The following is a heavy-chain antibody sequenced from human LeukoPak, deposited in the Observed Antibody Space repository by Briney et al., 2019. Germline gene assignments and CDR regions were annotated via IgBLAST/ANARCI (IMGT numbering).Heavy chain of an antibody. CDR2: IIPIFGTA. V-gene: IGHV1-69*05. J-gene: IGHJ4*02. Sequence: SVKVSCKPSGGTFSSYAISWVRQAPGQGLEWMGRIIPIFGTANYAQKFQGRVTITTDESTSTAYMELSSLRSEDTAVYYCARCGSSSTSCSPAYWGQGTLVTVSS. CDR3: ARCGSSSTSCSPAY. CDR1: GGTFSSYA. D-gene: IGHD2-2*01.